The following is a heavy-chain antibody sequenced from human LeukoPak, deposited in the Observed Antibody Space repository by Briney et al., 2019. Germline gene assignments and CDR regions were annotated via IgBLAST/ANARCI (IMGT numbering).Heavy chain of an antibody. D-gene: IGHD3-3*01. CDR3: ARDDFWSGYPRVEYYYYYMDV. CDR2: IYTSGST. V-gene: IGHV4-61*02. Sequence: SQTLSLTCTVSGGSISSGSYYWSWIRQPAGKGLEWIGRIYTSGSTNYNPSLKSRVTISVDTSKNQFSLKLSSVTAADTAVYYCARDDFWSGYPRVEYYYYYMDVWGKGTTVTVSS. CDR1: GGSISSGSYY. J-gene: IGHJ6*03.